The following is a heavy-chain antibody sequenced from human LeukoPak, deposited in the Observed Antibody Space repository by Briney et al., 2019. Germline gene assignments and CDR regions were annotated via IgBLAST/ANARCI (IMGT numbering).Heavy chain of an antibody. CDR1: GFTFSSYS. CDR2: INWNGGST. D-gene: IGHD1-1*01. CDR3: AKDYLGTFDY. V-gene: IGHV3-20*04. Sequence: GGSLRLSCAASGFTFSSYSMNWVRQAPGKGLEWVSGINWNGGSTGYADSVKGRFTISRDNAKNSLYLQMNSLRAEDTALYYCAKDYLGTFDYWGQGTLVTVSS. J-gene: IGHJ4*02.